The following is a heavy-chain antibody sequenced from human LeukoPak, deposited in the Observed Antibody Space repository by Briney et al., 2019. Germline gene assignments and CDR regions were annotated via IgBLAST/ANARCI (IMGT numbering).Heavy chain of an antibody. Sequence: GGSLRLSCAASGFTFSSYGMHWVRQAPGKGLEWVAFIRYDGSNKYYADSVKGRFTISRDNSKNTLYLQMNSLRAEDTAVYYCANFCALEFSTSCRGGDYWGQGTLVTVSS. CDR3: ANFCALEFSTSCRGGDY. CDR2: IRYDGSNK. J-gene: IGHJ4*02. D-gene: IGHD2-2*01. CDR1: GFTFSSYG. V-gene: IGHV3-30*02.